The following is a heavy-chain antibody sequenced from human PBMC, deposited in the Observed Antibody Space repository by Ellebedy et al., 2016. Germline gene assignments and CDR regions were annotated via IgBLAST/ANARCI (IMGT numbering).Heavy chain of an antibody. CDR1: GFPFSDYA. V-gene: IGHV3-30*18. Sequence: GESLKIPCAASGFPFSDYALHWVRQAPGKGLEWLAMISYDGTNTFYADSVKGRVLISRDDSKNTVFLQMNSLKAEDTAVYYCAKGSGIGYTSSWSDYWGQGTLVTVSS. D-gene: IGHD6-13*01. CDR3: AKGSGIGYTSSWSDY. J-gene: IGHJ4*02. CDR2: ISYDGTNT.